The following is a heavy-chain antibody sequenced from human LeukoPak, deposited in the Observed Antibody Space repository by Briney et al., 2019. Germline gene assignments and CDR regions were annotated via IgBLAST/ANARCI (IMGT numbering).Heavy chain of an antibody. J-gene: IGHJ6*04. CDR3: ARDREVVTAKAQMDV. V-gene: IGHV3-53*01. D-gene: IGHD2-21*02. Sequence: GGSLILSCAVSGFTVSTNHMAWVRQAPGKGLEWVSVIYVNTNTYYTDSVKGRFTISRDNSKNTVFLQMNSLRVEDTAVYYCARDREVVTAKAQMDVWGKGTTVTVSS. CDR2: IYVNTNT. CDR1: GFTVSTNH.